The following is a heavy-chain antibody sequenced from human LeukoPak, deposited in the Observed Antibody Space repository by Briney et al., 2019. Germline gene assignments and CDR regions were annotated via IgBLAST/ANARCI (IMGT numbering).Heavy chain of an antibody. Sequence: SETLSLTCTVSGGSISSSSYYWGWIRQPPGKGLEWIGSIYYSGSTYYNPSLKSRFTISVDTSKNQFSLKLSSVTAADTAVYYCARHSSSWYGCDYWGQGTLVTVSS. CDR2: IYYSGST. D-gene: IGHD6-13*01. CDR1: GGSISSSSYY. V-gene: IGHV4-39*07. CDR3: ARHSSSWYGCDY. J-gene: IGHJ4*02.